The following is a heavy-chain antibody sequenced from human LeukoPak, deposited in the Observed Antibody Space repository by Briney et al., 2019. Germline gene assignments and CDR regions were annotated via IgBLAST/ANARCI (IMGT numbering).Heavy chain of an antibody. CDR1: GFTFSSYA. CDR3: AKTPQSRSSRSGFDY. J-gene: IGHJ4*02. CDR2: ISGSGGST. D-gene: IGHD3-22*01. Sequence: GGSLRLSCAASGFTFSSYAMSWLREAPGKGLEWVSAISGSGGSTYYADSVKGRFTISRDNSKSTLYLQMNSLRAEDTAVYYCAKTPQSRSSRSGFDYWGQGTLVTVSS. V-gene: IGHV3-23*01.